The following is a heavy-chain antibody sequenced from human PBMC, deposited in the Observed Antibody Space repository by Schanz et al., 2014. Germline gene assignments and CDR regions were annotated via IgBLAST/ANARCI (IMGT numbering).Heavy chain of an antibody. Sequence: QLQLQESGPGLVKPSETLSLTCTVSGGSISSSTSYWGWIRQPPGKGLEWIGIIYYSGSTYNNTSLKRRGTISVDTSKNQFSLKQTSVTAADTAVYYCATNMVQGTISDAFDIWGQGTMVTVSS. CDR2: IYYSGST. CDR3: ATNMVQGTISDAFDI. D-gene: IGHD3-10*01. CDR1: GGSISSSTSY. V-gene: IGHV4-39*07. J-gene: IGHJ3*02.